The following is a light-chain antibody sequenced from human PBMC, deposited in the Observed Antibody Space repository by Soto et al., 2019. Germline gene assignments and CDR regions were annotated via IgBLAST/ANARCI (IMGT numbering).Light chain of an antibody. J-gene: IGKJ2*01. CDR2: KAS. CDR3: QQYNSHSSYT. Sequence: DIQMTQSPSTLSASVGDRVTITCRASQSINTWLAWYQQKPGKAPKLLIYKASSLGSGVPSRFSGSGSGTDFTLPISSLQPDDFAIYYCQQYNSHSSYTFGQGAKLEIK. V-gene: IGKV1-5*03. CDR1: QSINTW.